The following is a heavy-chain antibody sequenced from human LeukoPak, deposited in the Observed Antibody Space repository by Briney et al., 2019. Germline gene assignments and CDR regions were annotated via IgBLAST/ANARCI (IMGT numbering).Heavy chain of an antibody. J-gene: IGHJ4*02. Sequence: GGSLRLSCAASGFTFSNAWMSWVRQAPGKGLEWVGRIKSKTDGGTTDYAAPEKGRFTISRDDSKNTLYLQMNSLKTEDTAVYYCITDRATYYDFWSGPRWGQGTLVTVSS. CDR2: IKSKTDGGTT. D-gene: IGHD3-3*01. CDR3: ITDRATYYDFWSGPR. V-gene: IGHV3-15*01. CDR1: GFTFSNAW.